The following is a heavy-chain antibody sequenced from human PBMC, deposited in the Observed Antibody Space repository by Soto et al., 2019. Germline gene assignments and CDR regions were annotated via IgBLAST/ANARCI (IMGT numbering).Heavy chain of an antibody. CDR2: INHSGST. D-gene: IGHD3-3*01. Sequence: SETLSLTCADYGGSFSGYYWSWIRQPPGKGLEWIGEINHSGSTNYNPSLKSRVTISVDTSKNQFSLKLSSVTAADTAVYYCARGRYDFWSGINWFDPWGQGTLVTVSS. CDR3: ARGRYDFWSGINWFDP. CDR1: GGSFSGYY. V-gene: IGHV4-34*01. J-gene: IGHJ5*02.